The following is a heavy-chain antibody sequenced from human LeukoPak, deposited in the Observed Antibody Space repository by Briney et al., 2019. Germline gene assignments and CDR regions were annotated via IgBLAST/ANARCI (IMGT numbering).Heavy chain of an antibody. D-gene: IGHD6-13*01. CDR2: IYTSGST. Sequence: PSQTLSLTCTVSGGSISSGSYYWSWIRQPAGEGLEWIGRIYTSGSTNYNPSLKSRVTISVDTSKNQFSLKLSSVTAADTAVCYCASGRVSGTEDDAFDIWGQGTMVTVSS. CDR3: ASGRVSGTEDDAFDI. V-gene: IGHV4-61*02. J-gene: IGHJ3*02. CDR1: GGSISSGSYY.